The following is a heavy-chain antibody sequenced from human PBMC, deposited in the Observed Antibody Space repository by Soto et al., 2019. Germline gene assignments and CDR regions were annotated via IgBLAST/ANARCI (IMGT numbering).Heavy chain of an antibody. CDR3: ARGPNIAVAGIIIGLLLSRDPYYYGMDV. CDR2: IIPIFGTA. CDR1: GGTFSSYA. Sequence: GASVKVSCKASGGTFSSYAISWVRQAPGQGLEWMGGIIPIFGTANYAQKFQGRVTITADESTSTAYMELSSLRSEDTAVYYCARGPNIAVAGIIIGLLLSRDPYYYGMDVWGQGTTVTVSS. V-gene: IGHV1-69*13. J-gene: IGHJ6*02. D-gene: IGHD6-19*01.